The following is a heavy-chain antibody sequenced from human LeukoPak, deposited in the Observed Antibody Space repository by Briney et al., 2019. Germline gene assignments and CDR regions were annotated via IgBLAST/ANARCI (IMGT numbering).Heavy chain of an antibody. D-gene: IGHD5-18*01. CDR3: VTGQNTAMARNRFDY. CDR2: IIPIFGTA. CDR1: GGTFSSYA. J-gene: IGHJ4*02. V-gene: IGHV1-69*13. Sequence: ASVKVSCKASGGTFSSYAISWVRQAPGQGLEWLGGIIPIFGTANYAQKFQGRVTITADESTSTAYMKLSSLRSEDTAVYYCVTGQNTAMARNRFDYWGQGTLVTVSS.